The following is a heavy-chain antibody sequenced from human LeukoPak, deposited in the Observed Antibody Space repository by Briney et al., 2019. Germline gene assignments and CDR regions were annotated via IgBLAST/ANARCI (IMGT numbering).Heavy chain of an antibody. CDR1: GYTFTSYY. CDR3: ARDVQWELLGNWFDP. Sequence: ASVKVSCKASGYTFTSYYMHWVRQAPGQGLEWMGIINPSGGSTSYAQKFQGRVTMTRDMSTSTVYMELSSLRSEDTAVYYCARDVQWELLGNWFDPWGQGTLVTVSS. CDR2: INPSGGST. J-gene: IGHJ5*02. D-gene: IGHD1-26*01. V-gene: IGHV1-46*01.